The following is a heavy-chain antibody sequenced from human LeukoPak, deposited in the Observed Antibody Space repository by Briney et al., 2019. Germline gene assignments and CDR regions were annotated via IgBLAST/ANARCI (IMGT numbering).Heavy chain of an antibody. CDR3: ARVSGPGGTRLFDY. V-gene: IGHV4-34*01. CDR1: VGSLSVYY. D-gene: IGHD2-15*01. J-gene: IGHJ4*02. Sequence: SETLSLTCAVYVGSLSVYYWSWIREPPGRGLEWIGDINHSGSTNYNPSLKSRVTISVDTSKKQSSLKLSSVTAADTPVYYCARVSGPGGTRLFDYWGQGTLVTVSS. CDR2: INHSGST.